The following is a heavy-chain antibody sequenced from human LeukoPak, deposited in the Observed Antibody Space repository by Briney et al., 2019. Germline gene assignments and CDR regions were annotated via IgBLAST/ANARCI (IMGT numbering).Heavy chain of an antibody. J-gene: IGHJ3*02. Sequence: GGSLRLSCAASGFTFNNYAMSWVRQAPGKGLEWVSAISASGGSTHYADSVKGRFTISRDNAKKSLYLQMNSLRAEDTAVYYCVRENYGDYDAFDMWGQGTMVTVSS. V-gene: IGHV3-23*01. CDR2: ISASGGST. CDR1: GFTFNNYA. CDR3: VRENYGDYDAFDM. D-gene: IGHD4-17*01.